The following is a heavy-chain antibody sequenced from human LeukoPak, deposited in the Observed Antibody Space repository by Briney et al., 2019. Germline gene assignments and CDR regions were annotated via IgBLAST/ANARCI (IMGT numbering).Heavy chain of an antibody. CDR1: GGSISSYY. V-gene: IGHV4-4*07. J-gene: IGHJ3*02. D-gene: IGHD6-6*01. CDR2: IYTSGST. CDR3: ASYTTIAARPGAFDI. Sequence: SETLSLTCTVSGGSISSYYWSWIRQPAGKGLEWIGRIYTSGSTNYNPSLKSRVTISVDTSKNQFSLKLSSVTAADTAVYYCASYTTIAARPGAFDIWGQGTMVTVSS.